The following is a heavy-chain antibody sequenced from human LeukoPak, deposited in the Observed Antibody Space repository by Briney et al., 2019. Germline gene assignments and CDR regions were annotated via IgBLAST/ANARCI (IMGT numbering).Heavy chain of an antibody. V-gene: IGHV1-18*01. CDR3: ARSESGYYDSSGYYPGY. J-gene: IGHJ4*02. CDR1: GYTFTSYG. Sequence: ASAKVSCKASGYTFTSYGISWVRQAPGQGLEWMGWISAYNGNTNYAQKLQGRVTMTTDTSTSTAYMELRSPRSEDTAVYYCARSESGYYDSSGYYPGYWGQGTLVTVSS. CDR2: ISAYNGNT. D-gene: IGHD3-22*01.